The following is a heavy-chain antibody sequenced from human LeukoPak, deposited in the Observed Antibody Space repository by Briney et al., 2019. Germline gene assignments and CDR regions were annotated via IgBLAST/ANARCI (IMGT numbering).Heavy chain of an antibody. CDR3: ANMVVAAGSVSAY. Sequence: GGSLRLSCAASGFAFRTYGMHWVRQAPGKGLEWVAFIRYDGSDKYYAVSVKGRFTISRDNSKNTLYLQMHRLRPDDTAVYYCANMVVAAGSVSAYWGQGTLVTVSS. V-gene: IGHV3-30*02. CDR1: GFAFRTYG. J-gene: IGHJ4*02. CDR2: IRYDGSDK. D-gene: IGHD2-15*01.